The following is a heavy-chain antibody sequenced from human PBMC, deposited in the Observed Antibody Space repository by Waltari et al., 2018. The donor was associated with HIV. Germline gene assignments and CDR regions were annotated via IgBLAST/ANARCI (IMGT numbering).Heavy chain of an antibody. CDR1: GFTFSNYA. Sequence: EVQLLESGGGLVQPGGSLRLSCAASGFTFSNYAMNWVRQTPGRGLEWGSAITCNGVNTYYADSVRGRLTIARDDSKNTLFLQMNSLRAEDTAVYYCAQDPRSYGWSRFGNWGQGTLVTVSS. J-gene: IGHJ4*02. CDR3: AQDPRSYGWSRFGN. V-gene: IGHV3-23*01. D-gene: IGHD3-10*01. CDR2: ITCNGVNT.